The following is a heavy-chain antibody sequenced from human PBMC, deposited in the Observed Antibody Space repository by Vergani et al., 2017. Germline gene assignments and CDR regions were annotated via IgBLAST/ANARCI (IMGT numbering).Heavy chain of an antibody. Sequence: QVQLQESGPGLVKPSETLSLTCTVSGGSISSGGYYWSWIRQHPGKGLEWIGYIYYSGSTYYHPSLKSRVTISVDTSKTQVSLKLSSVTAADTAVYYCAIVDNWNEKAIDYWGQGTLVTVSS. V-gene: IGHV4-31*03. J-gene: IGHJ4*02. CDR1: GGSISSGGYY. D-gene: IGHD1-20*01. CDR2: IYYSGST. CDR3: AIVDNWNEKAIDY.